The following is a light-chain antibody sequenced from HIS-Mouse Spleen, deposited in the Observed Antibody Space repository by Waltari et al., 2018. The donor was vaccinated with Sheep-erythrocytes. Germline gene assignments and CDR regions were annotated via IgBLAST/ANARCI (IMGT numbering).Light chain of an antibody. Sequence: VLTQSTGSLSLPPGVLVTPPCSASQSVSSRYLAWYQQKPGQSPRVLIYGASSRATGIPDRFSGSWSGTDFTLTISRLEPEDCAVYYCQQYGSSPRTFGQGTKVEIK. CDR2: GAS. CDR3: QQYGSSPRT. V-gene: IGKV3-20*01. CDR1: QSVSSRY. J-gene: IGKJ1*01.